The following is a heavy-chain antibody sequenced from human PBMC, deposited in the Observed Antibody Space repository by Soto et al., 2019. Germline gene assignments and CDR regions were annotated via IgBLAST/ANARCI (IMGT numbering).Heavy chain of an antibody. CDR3: ARVGAGGYYGSGSYYSYYYYGMDV. V-gene: IGHV3-13*01. Sequence: EVQLVESGGGLVQPGGSLRLSCAASGFTFSSYDMHWVRQATGKGLEWVSAIGTAGDTYYPGSVKGRFTISRENANNSWYLQMTSLRAGDSAVYYCARVGAGGYYGSGSYYSYYYYGMDVWGQGTTVTVSS. D-gene: IGHD3-10*01. CDR2: IGTAGDT. J-gene: IGHJ6*02. CDR1: GFTFSSYD.